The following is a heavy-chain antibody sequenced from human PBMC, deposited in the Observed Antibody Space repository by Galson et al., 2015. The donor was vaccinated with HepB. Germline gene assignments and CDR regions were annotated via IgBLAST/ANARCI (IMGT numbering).Heavy chain of an antibody. Sequence: RQAPGQGLERMGRIIPILGIANYAQKFQGRVTITADKSTSTAYMELSSLRSEDTAVYYCARDGHYYGSGNNAFDIWGQGTMVTVSS. V-gene: IGHV1-69*04. CDR2: IIPILGIA. CDR3: ARDGHYYGSGNNAFDI. D-gene: IGHD3-10*01. J-gene: IGHJ3*02.